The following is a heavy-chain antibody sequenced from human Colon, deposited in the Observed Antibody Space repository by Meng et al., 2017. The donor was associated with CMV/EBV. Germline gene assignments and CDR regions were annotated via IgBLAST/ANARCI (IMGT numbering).Heavy chain of an antibody. J-gene: IGHJ5*02. CDR2: ISAYGGTT. CDR1: GFTFTNYG. CDR3: AKHRLMYGSISPSDH. D-gene: IGHD3-10*01. V-gene: IGHV3-23*01. Sequence: GESLKISCAASGFTFTNYGISWVRQAPGKGLECVSVISAYGGTTFYADPVKGRFTVSRDNSMNTVYLQMDSLRPEDSAVYYCAKHRLMYGSISPSDHWGQGTLVTVSS.